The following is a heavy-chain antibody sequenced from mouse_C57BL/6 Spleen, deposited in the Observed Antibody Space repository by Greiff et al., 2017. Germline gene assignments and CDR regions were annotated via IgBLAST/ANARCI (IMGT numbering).Heavy chain of an antibody. Sequence: VQLQQSGAELVRPGASVKLSCTASGFNIKDYYMHWVKQRPEQGLEWIGRIDPEDGDPEYAPKFPGKATMTADTSSNTAYLQLSSLTSEDTAVYYCTTSDSSGPFAYWGQGTLVTVSA. V-gene: IGHV14-1*01. CDR2: IDPEDGDP. J-gene: IGHJ3*01. D-gene: IGHD3-2*02. CDR1: GFNIKDYY. CDR3: TTSDSSGPFAY.